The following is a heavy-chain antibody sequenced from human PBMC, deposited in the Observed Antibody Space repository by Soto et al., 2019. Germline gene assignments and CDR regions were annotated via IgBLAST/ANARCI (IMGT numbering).Heavy chain of an antibody. CDR2: ISSSSSTI. Sequence: EVQLVESGGGLVQPGGSLRLSCAASGFTFSSYSMNWVRQAPGKGLEGVSYISSSSSTIYYADSVKGRFTISRDNAKNSMYLPMKSMRAEDTAVYYCARGARLGYCSSTSCYVRMTGYYYYGMDVWGQGTTVTVSS. V-gene: IGHV3-48*01. CDR1: GFTFSSYS. CDR3: ARGARLGYCSSTSCYVRMTGYYYYGMDV. D-gene: IGHD2-2*01. J-gene: IGHJ6*02.